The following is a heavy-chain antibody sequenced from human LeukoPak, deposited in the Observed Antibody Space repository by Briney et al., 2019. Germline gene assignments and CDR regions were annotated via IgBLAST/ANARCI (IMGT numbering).Heavy chain of an antibody. V-gene: IGHV4-59*01. CDR1: GGSISSYY. Sequence: SETLSLTCTVSGGSISSYYRSWIRQPPGKGLEWIGYIYYSGSTNYNPSLESRVTISIDTSKNQFSLKLSSVTAADTAVYYCARARSTSWYFPWGQGTLVTVSS. D-gene: IGHD6-13*01. CDR2: IYYSGST. CDR3: ARARSTSWYFP. J-gene: IGHJ5*02.